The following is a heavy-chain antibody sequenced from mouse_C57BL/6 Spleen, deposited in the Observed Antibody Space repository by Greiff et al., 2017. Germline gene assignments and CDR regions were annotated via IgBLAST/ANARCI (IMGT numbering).Heavy chain of an antibody. CDR1: GFTFSDYG. CDR3: ARNYYGSSWFAY. V-gene: IGHV5-17*01. J-gene: IGHJ3*01. D-gene: IGHD1-1*01. CDR2: ISSGSSTI. Sequence: EVHLVESGGGLVKPGGSLKLSCAASGFTFSDYGMHWVRQAPEKGLEWVAYISSGSSTIYYADTVKGRFTISRNNAKNTLFLQMTSLRSEDTAMYYCARNYYGSSWFAYGRQGTLVSVSA.